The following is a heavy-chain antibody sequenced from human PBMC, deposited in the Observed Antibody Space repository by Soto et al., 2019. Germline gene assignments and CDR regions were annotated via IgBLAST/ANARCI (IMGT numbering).Heavy chain of an antibody. CDR2: IIPIFGTA. CDR1: GGTFSSYA. V-gene: IGHV1-69*13. J-gene: IGHJ4*02. D-gene: IGHD3-22*01. CDR3: ARDLGYYYDSSGYHTDIDY. Sequence: GASVKVSCTASGGTFSSYAISWVRQAPGQGLEWMGGIIPIFGTANYAQKFQGRVTITADESTSTAYMELSSLRSEDTAVYYCARDLGYYYDSSGYHTDIDYWGQGTLVTVSS.